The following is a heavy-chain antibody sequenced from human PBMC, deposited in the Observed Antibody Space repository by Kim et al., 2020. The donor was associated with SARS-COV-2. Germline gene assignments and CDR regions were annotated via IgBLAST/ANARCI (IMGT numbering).Heavy chain of an antibody. V-gene: IGHV4-4*02. J-gene: IGHJ4*02. Sequence: LKSRVTISVDKSKNQFSLRLSSVTAADTAVYYCASMITRIAVAGTGAFDYWGQGTLVTVSS. D-gene: IGHD6-19*01. CDR3: ASMITRIAVAGTGAFDY.